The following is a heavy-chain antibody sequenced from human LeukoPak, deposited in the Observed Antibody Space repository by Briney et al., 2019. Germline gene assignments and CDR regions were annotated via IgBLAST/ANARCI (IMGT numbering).Heavy chain of an antibody. Sequence: ASVKVSCTASGYTFTGYYMHWVRQAPGQGLEWMGWINPNSGGTNYAQKFQGWVTMTRDTSISTAYMELSRLRSDDTAVCYCARGAAYYYDSSGSIPYDYWGQGTLVTVSS. CDR2: INPNSGGT. J-gene: IGHJ4*02. D-gene: IGHD3-22*01. CDR3: ARGAAYYYDSSGSIPYDY. V-gene: IGHV1-2*04. CDR1: GYTFTGYY.